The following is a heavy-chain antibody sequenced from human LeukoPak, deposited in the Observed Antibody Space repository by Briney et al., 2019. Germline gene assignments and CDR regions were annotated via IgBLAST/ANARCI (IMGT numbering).Heavy chain of an antibody. CDR1: EFTINDAW. Sequence: GGSLRLSCAASEFTINDAWMSWVRQDPGKGLEWVGRIKSKTDGGTTEYAAPVKGRFTISRDDSKNTLYLQMNSLKTEDTAMYYCSSWGSTPGVSSDDYWGQGTLVTVSS. D-gene: IGHD6-6*01. J-gene: IGHJ4*02. CDR3: SSWGSTPGVSSDDY. CDR2: IKSKTDGGTT. V-gene: IGHV3-15*01.